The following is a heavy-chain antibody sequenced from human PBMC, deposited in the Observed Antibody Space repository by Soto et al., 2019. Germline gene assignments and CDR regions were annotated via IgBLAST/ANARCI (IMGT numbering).Heavy chain of an antibody. CDR2: ISYDGSNK. Sequence: QVQLVESGGGVVQPGRSLRLSCAASGFTFSSYGMHWVRQAPGKGLEWVAVISYDGSNKYYADSVKGRFTISRDNSKNTLYLQMNSLRAEDTAVYYCAKDPCRGSRCSYFDYWGQGTLVTVSS. CDR3: AKDPCRGSRCSYFDY. CDR1: GFTFSSYG. J-gene: IGHJ4*02. V-gene: IGHV3-30*18. D-gene: IGHD4-17*01.